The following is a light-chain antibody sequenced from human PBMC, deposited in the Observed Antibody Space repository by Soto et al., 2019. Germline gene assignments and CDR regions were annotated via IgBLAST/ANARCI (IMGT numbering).Light chain of an antibody. CDR2: GAS. J-gene: IGKJ1*01. V-gene: IGKV3-20*01. CDR1: QSVSSSY. CDR3: QQSGSSLWT. Sequence: EIVLTQSPGTLSLSPGERATLSCRASQSVSSSYLAWYQQKPGQAPRLLIYGASSKATGIPDRFSGSGYGKDFTLSNRRLEAEDFAVYYCQQSGSSLWTLGQGDKVEIK.